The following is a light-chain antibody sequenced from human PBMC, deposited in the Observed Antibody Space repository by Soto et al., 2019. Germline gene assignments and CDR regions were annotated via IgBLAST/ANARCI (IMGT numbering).Light chain of an antibody. CDR1: SSDVGAYNF. J-gene: IGLJ2*01. Sequence: QSVLTQPASVSGSPGQSITISCTGTSSDVGAYNFVSWYQQHPGKAPRLMIYDVNNRPSGVSNRFSGSKSGNTASLTISGLQAEDEADYYCCSYSGSSTLVVFGGGTKLTVL. V-gene: IGLV2-14*03. CDR2: DVN. CDR3: CSYSGSSTLVV.